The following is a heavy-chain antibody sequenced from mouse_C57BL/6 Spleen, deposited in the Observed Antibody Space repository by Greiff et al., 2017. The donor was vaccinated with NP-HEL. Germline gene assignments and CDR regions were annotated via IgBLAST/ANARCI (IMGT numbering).Heavy chain of an antibody. CDR3: TTQGAIYDGYYGY. Sequence: VQLQQSGAELVRPGASVKLSCTASGFNIKDYYMHWVKQRPEQGLVWIGRIDPEDGDTEYAPKFQGKATMTADTSSNTAYLQLSSLTSEDTAVYYCTTQGAIYDGYYGYWGQGTTLTVSS. V-gene: IGHV14-1*01. CDR1: GFNIKDYY. J-gene: IGHJ2*01. D-gene: IGHD2-3*01. CDR2: IDPEDGDT.